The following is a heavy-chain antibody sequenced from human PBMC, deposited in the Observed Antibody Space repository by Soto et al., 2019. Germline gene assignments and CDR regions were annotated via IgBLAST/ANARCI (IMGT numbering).Heavy chain of an antibody. CDR2: ISSSSSTI. D-gene: IGHD3-16*01. CDR1: GFTFSSYS. J-gene: IGHJ6*04. Sequence: GGSLRLSCAASGFTFSSYSMNWVRQAPGKGLEWVSYISSSSSTIYYADSVKGRFTISRDNAKNSLYLQMNSLRAEDTAVYYCARVGDQEIGFIVWGKGTTVTVSS. V-gene: IGHV3-48*01. CDR3: ARVGDQEIGFIV.